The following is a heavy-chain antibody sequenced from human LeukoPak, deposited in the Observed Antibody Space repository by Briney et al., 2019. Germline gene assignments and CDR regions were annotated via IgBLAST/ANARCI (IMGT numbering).Heavy chain of an antibody. V-gene: IGHV6-1*01. D-gene: IGHD3-16*02. CDR3: ARSYHYAMDV. J-gene: IGHJ6*02. Sequence: SQTLSLTCAISGDSVSGNRVGWHWIRQSPSRGLEWLGRTYYRSKWYNDYAVSVKSRITIIPDTSKNQFSLQLNSVTPEDTAVYYCARSYHYAMDVWGQGTTVTVSS. CDR1: GDSVSGNRVG. CDR2: TYYRSKWYN.